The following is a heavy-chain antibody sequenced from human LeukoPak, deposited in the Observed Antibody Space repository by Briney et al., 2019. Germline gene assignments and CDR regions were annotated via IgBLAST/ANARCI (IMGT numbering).Heavy chain of an antibody. V-gene: IGHV1-69*05. CDR2: IIPIFGTA. CDR1: GGTFSSYA. CDR3: ARVITMIGPSGYAFDA. D-gene: IGHD3-22*01. J-gene: IGHJ5*02. Sequence: SVKVSCKASGGTFSSYAISWVRQAPGQGLEWMGRIIPIFGTANYAQKFQGRVTITTDESTSTAYMELSSLRSEDTAVYYCARVITMIGPSGYAFDAWGQGTLVTVSS.